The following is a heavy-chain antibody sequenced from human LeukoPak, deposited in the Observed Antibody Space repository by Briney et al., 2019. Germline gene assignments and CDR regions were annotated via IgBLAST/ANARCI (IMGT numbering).Heavy chain of an antibody. V-gene: IGHV3-7*01. D-gene: IGHD1-26*01. Sequence: GGSLRLSCAASGFTFSTYWMGWVRQAPGKGLEWVANIRQDGSQKHYVDSVEGRFTISRDNAKNSLYLQMNSLRAEDTAVYYCAKEGGGSYNNWGQETMVTVSS. CDR3: AKEGGGSYNN. CDR1: GFTFSTYW. CDR2: IRQDGSQK. J-gene: IGHJ3*01.